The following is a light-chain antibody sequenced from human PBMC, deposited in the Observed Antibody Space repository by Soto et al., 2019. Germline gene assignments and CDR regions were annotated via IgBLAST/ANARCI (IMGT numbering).Light chain of an antibody. CDR2: GAS. Sequence: EIVMTQSPATLSVSPGERATLSCRASQSVSSNLAWYQQKPGQAPRLLIYGASTRATGIPASFSGSGSGKEFALTISSLQSEDFAVYYCQQYNSWPRYTFGQGTKLEIK. CDR3: QQYNSWPRYT. J-gene: IGKJ2*01. V-gene: IGKV3-15*01. CDR1: QSVSSN.